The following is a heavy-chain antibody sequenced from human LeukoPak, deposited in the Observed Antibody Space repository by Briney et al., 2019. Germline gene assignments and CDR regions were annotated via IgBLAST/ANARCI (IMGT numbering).Heavy chain of an antibody. V-gene: IGHV1-69*01. J-gene: IGHJ5*02. CDR1: GGTFSSYA. Sequence: ASVKVSCKASGGTFSSYAISWVRQAPGQGLEWMGGIIPIFGTANYAQKFQGRVTITADESTSTAYMELSSLRSDDTAVYYCARVAEPASGWDYWFDPWGQGTLVTVSS. CDR3: ARVAEPASGWDYWFDP. D-gene: IGHD6-19*01. CDR2: IIPIFGTA.